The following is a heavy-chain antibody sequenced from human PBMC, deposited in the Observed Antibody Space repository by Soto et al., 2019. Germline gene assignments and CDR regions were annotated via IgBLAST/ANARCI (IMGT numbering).Heavy chain of an antibody. CDR2: IIPIFGTA. CDR3: AGGDIVVVPAAIRDYYYYYGMDV. V-gene: IGHV1-69*13. CDR1: GGTFSSYA. D-gene: IGHD2-2*02. J-gene: IGHJ6*02. Sequence: GASVKVSCKASGGTFSSYAISWVRQAPGQGLEWMGGIIPIFGTANYAQKFQGRVTITADESTSTAYMELSSLRSEDPAVYYCAGGDIVVVPAAIRDYYYYYGMDVWGQGTTVTVYS.